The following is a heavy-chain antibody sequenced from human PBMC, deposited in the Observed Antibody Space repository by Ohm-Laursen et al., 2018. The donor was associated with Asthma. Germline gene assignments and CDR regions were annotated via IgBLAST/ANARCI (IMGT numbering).Heavy chain of an antibody. J-gene: IGHJ1*01. V-gene: IGHV3-21*01. CDR3: ARIGPEWELPGREYSLHH. CDR1: GYSFSLYS. CDR2: ISTASSFI. Sequence: SLRLSCTASGYSFSLYSIHWIRQAPGKGLEWVASISTASSFIYYVDSVRGRFTTSRDNARNSVYLQMNSLGAEDTALYYCARIGPEWELPGREYSLHHWGEGTLVTVSS. D-gene: IGHD1-26*01.